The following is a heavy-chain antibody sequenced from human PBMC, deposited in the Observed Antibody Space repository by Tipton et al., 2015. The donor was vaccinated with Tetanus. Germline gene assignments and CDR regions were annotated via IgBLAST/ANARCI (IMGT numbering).Heavy chain of an antibody. J-gene: IGHJ6*02. CDR2: ISGSGGHI. Sequence: GSLRLSCVGSEFTFSDYSINWVRQAPGRGLEWVTFISGSGGHIYYADSVKGRFTVSRDNAKNSVYLQMSSLRDDDTAIYYCARDRRSYIASAGYGMDVWGQGTPVTASS. CDR1: EFTFSDYS. V-gene: IGHV3-48*02. D-gene: IGHD6-13*01. CDR3: ARDRRSYIASAGYGMDV.